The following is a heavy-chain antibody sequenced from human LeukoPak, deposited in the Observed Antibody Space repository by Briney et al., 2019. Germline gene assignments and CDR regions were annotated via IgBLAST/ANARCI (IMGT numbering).Heavy chain of an antibody. D-gene: IGHD3-3*01. J-gene: IGHJ4*02. CDR3: ARDRHRITIFGVVIPTQYFDY. Sequence: SETLSLTCAVYGGSFSGYYWSWLRQPPGKGLEWIGEINHSGSTNYNPSLKSRVTISVDTSKNQFSLKLSSVTAADTAVYYCARDRHRITIFGVVIPTQYFDYWGQGTLVTVSS. CDR1: GGSFSGYY. CDR2: INHSGST. V-gene: IGHV4-34*01.